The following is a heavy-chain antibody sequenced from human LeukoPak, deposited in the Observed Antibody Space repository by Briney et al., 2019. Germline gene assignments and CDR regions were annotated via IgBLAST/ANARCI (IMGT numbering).Heavy chain of an antibody. V-gene: IGHV3-30*02. CDR2: IRYDGNSK. CDR3: AKGLTFGFDY. D-gene: IGHD3-16*01. Sequence: GGSRRLSCAASGFTFSTSGMHWVRQAPGKGLEWVAFIRYDGNSKYFADSVKGRFTISRDNSKDTLYLQMNSLRAVDTAVYYCAKGLTFGFDYWGQGTLVSVSS. CDR1: GFTFSTSG. J-gene: IGHJ4*02.